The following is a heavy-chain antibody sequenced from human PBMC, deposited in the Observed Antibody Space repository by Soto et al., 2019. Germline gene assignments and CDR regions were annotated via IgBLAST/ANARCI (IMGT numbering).Heavy chain of an antibody. J-gene: IGHJ5*01. CDR2: ISSSTSYV. D-gene: IGHD2-2*01. V-gene: IGHV3-21*06. Sequence: GGSLRLSCAASGFTFSRNDMNWLRQAPGKGLEWVASISSSTSYVYYADSVKGRFSTSRDNAKNILYLEMYALRTEDTAVYYCARDPSEGRVGNWFESWGQGTLVTVSS. CDR3: ARDPSEGRVGNWFES. CDR1: GFTFSRND.